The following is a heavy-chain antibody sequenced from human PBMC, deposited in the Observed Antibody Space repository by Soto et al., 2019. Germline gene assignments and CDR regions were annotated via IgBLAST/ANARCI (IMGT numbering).Heavy chain of an antibody. D-gene: IGHD6-6*01. Sequence: PGGSLRLSCAASGFTFSSYAMRWVRQAPGKGLEYVSSLSDSGSSTYYADSVKGRFTISRDNSKNTLYLQMNSLRAEDTAVYYCAKGARPYGMDVWGQGTTFTVS. CDR2: LSDSGSST. J-gene: IGHJ6*02. CDR3: AKGARPYGMDV. CDR1: GFTFSSYA. V-gene: IGHV3-23*01.